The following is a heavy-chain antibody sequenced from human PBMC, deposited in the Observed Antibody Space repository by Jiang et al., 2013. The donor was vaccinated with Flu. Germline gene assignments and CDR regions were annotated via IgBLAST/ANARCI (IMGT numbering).Heavy chain of an antibody. CDR3: ARAMVRGVMYYYYGMDV. J-gene: IGHJ6*02. D-gene: IGHD3-10*01. Sequence: VQLVESGGGVVQPGRSLRLSCAASGFTFSSYAMHWVRQAPGKGLEWVAVISYDGSNKYYADSVKGRFTISRDNSKNTLYLQMNSLRAEDTAVYYCARAMVRGVMYYYYGMDVWGQGTTVTVSS. CDR2: ISYDGSNK. CDR1: GFTFSSYA. V-gene: IGHV3-30*04.